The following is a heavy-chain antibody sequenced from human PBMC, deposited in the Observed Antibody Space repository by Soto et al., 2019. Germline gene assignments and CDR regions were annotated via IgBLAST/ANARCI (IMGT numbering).Heavy chain of an antibody. D-gene: IGHD4-17*01. CDR3: AKDSTVTTPVWFDP. CDR1: GGSIGSYY. Sequence: SETLSLTCTVSGGSIGSYYWSWIRQPPGKGLEWIGYIYYSGSTNYNPSLKSRVTISVDTSKNQFSLKLSSVTAADTAVYYCAKDSTVTTPVWFDPWGQGTLVTGSS. CDR2: IYYSGST. V-gene: IGHV4-59*01. J-gene: IGHJ5*02.